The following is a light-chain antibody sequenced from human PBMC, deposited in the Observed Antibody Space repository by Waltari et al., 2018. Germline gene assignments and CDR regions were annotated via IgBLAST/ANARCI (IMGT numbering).Light chain of an antibody. CDR3: QQYYSSPRT. CDR2: CAS. V-gene: IGKV4-1*01. CDR1: QSVLYNSNHKNY. Sequence: DIVMTQSPDSLAVSLGERATINCKSSQSVLYNSNHKNYLAWYQQKPGQPPKLLIYCASTRQSGVPDRFSGGGSGTDFTLTISSLQAEDVAVYYCQQYYSSPRTFGQGTKVEIK. J-gene: IGKJ1*01.